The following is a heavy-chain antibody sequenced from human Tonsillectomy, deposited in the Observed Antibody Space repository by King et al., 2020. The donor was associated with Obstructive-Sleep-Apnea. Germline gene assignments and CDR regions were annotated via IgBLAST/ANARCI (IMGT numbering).Heavy chain of an antibody. V-gene: IGHV3-30*02. J-gene: IGHJ4*02. D-gene: IGHD6-13*01. CDR3: AKATAAAGTFADY. CDR2: LRNDGSNK. CDR1: GFSFSSYG. Sequence: VQLVESGGGVVQPGGSLRLSCAASGFSFSSYGMHWVRQAPGKGLGGGAFLRNDGSNKYYADSVKGRFTISRDTSKKTLYLQMNSLRAEDTAVFYCAKATAAAGTFADYWGQGTLVTVSS.